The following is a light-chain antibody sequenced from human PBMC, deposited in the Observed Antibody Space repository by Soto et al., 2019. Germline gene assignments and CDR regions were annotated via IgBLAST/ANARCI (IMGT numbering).Light chain of an antibody. V-gene: IGKV1-39*01. J-gene: IGKJ1*01. CDR2: AAS. Sequence: DIQMTQSPTSLSASVGDRVTITCRASQSISVYLNWYQQKPGKAPKLLIYAASNLESGVPSRFSGSGSGTDFTLTISSLQPEDFATYYCQQSFNTPWTFGPGAEVEFK. CDR3: QQSFNTPWT. CDR1: QSISVY.